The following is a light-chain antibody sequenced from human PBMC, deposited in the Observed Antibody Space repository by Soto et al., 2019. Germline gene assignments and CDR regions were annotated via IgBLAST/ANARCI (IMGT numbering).Light chain of an antibody. V-gene: IGLV2-14*01. Sequence: QSALTQPASVSGSPGQSITISCTGTSSDVGGYNYVSWYQQHPGTAPKLIIYEISNRPSGVSNRFSGSKSGNTASLTISGLQAEDAADYYCSSYTSSSTLVFGTGTKLTVL. CDR3: SSYTSSSTLV. CDR2: EIS. J-gene: IGLJ1*01. CDR1: SSDVGGYNY.